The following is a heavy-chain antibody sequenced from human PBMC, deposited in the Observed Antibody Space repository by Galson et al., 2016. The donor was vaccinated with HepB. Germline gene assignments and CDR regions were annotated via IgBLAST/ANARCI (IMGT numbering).Heavy chain of an antibody. CDR2: INPQSGVT. D-gene: IGHD3-3*01. CDR1: GYTFSGFY. V-gene: IGHV1-2*02. CDR3: ARDRYDFVGWFDP. Sequence: SVKVSCKASGYTFSGFYIHWLRQAPGQGLEWMGWINPQSGVTKSAKKFQDRITMTRDTSISTAYMDLIWLRSDDTATYYCARDRYDFVGWFDPWGQGTLVTVSS. J-gene: IGHJ5*02.